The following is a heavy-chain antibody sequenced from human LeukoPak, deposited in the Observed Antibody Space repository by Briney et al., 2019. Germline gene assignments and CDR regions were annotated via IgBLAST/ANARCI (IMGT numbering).Heavy chain of an antibody. V-gene: IGHV1-2*02. D-gene: IGHD5-24*01. CDR3: ARAEMATITVDY. Sequence: GASVKVSCKASGYTFTGYYIHWVRQAPGQGLEWMGLINPNSGGTNYAQNFQGRVTMTRDTSISTAYMELSSLRSDDTAVYYCARAEMATITVDYWGHGTLVTVSS. CDR2: INPNSGGT. J-gene: IGHJ4*01. CDR1: GYTFTGYY.